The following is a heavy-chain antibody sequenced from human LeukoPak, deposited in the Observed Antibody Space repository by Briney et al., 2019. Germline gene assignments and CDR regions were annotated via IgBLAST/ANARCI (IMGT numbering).Heavy chain of an antibody. CDR3: ARDQSPYESNIYYDGLDL. D-gene: IGHD3-22*01. CDR1: EFIFNNYW. Sequence: GGSLRLSCAASEFIFNNYWMTWVRQTPGKGLEWVANIRTDGGETHYVDSVKGRFTISRDNAKNALYLLMNSLRVEDTAVYYCARDQSPYESNIYYDGLDLWGQGTMVTVSS. J-gene: IGHJ3*01. CDR2: IRTDGGET. V-gene: IGHV3-7*01.